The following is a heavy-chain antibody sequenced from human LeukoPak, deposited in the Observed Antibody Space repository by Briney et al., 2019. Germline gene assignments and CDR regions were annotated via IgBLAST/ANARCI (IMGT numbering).Heavy chain of an antibody. J-gene: IGHJ4*02. CDR1: GFTFSTYA. CDR2: ISDSGGNT. CDR3: AREMTIITYSFDS. Sequence: GGSLRLSCAASGFTFSTYAMSWVRQAPGKGLEWISTISDSGGNTYYADSVKGRFTISRDNSKNTVYLQMNSLRAEDTAVYYCAREMTIITYSFDSWGQGTLVTVSS. D-gene: IGHD5-24*01. V-gene: IGHV3-23*01.